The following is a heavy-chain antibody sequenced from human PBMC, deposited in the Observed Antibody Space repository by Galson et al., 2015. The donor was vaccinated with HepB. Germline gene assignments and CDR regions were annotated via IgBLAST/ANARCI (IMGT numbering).Heavy chain of an antibody. Sequence: SVKVSCKASGYTFSCYSITWVRQAPGQGLEWMGRINTYNRDTNYAQKFQGRVSMTTDTSTSTAYMEVRSLRSDDTAVYYCARGALVVVVGATQNNWFAPWGQGALVTVSS. CDR3: ARGALVVVVGATQNNWFAP. CDR2: INTYNRDT. CDR1: GYTFSCYS. V-gene: IGHV1-18*01. D-gene: IGHD2-15*01. J-gene: IGHJ5*02.